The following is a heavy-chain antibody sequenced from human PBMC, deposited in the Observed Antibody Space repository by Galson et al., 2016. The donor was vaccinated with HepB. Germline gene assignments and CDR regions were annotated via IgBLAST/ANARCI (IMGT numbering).Heavy chain of an antibody. V-gene: IGHV4-39*07. CDR3: ARDGAEYCRSTTCCAVEGGMDV. Sequence: SETLSLTCAVSGGSISSDVYYWVWIRQTPGKGLEWVGTIYYSGITYYNPSLTSRVTISVDTSKNQFSLILTSVTAADTAVYFCARDGAEYCRSTTCCAVEGGMDVWGQGTTVTVSS. D-gene: IGHD2-2*01. CDR2: IYYSGIT. J-gene: IGHJ6*02. CDR1: GGSISSDVYY.